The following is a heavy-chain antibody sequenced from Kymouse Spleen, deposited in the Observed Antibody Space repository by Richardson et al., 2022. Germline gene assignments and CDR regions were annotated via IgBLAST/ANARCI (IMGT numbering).Heavy chain of an antibody. Sequence: QVQLVQSGAEVKKPGASVKVSCKASGYTFTGYYMHWVRQAPGQGLEWMGWINPNSGGTNYAQKFQGWVTMTRDTSISTAYMELSRLRSDDTAVYYCARDHYDILTGYPYFDYWGQGTLVTVSS. D-gene: IGHD3-9*01. V-gene: IGHV1-2*04. CDR3: ARDHYDILTGYPYFDY. CDR2: INPNSGGT. J-gene: IGHJ4*02. CDR1: GYTFTGYY.